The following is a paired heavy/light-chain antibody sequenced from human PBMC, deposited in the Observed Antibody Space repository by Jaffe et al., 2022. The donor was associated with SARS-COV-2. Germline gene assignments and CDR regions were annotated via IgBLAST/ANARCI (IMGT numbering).Light chain of an antibody. CDR1: SSDIGSFT. V-gene: IGLV1-44*01. CDR2: NGN. CDR3: AAWHDSLQGPV. Sequence: QSVLTQPPSASGTPGQRVTISCSGTSSDIGSFTVHWYQQLPGAAPRLLIYNGNQRPSGVPGRFSSSRSGTSASLAISGLQSEDEADYYCAAWHDSLQGPVFGGGTKLTVL. J-gene: IGLJ3*02.
Heavy chain of an antibody. CDR3: TKGSGNKALDY. CDR1: GDSVSANY. D-gene: IGHD3-10*01. J-gene: IGHJ4*02. CDR2: FSYTGAT. Sequence: QVQLQESGPGLVKPSETLSLTCIVSGDSVSANYWSWIRQPPGKGLEWIGYFSYTGATNYSPSLKSRVTISVDTSKNQFSLKLTSVTAADTAVYYCTKGSGNKALDYWGQGTLVTVS. V-gene: IGHV4-59*02.